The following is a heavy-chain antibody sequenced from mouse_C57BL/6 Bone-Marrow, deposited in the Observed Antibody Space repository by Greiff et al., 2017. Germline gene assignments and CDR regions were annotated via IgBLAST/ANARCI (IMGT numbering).Heavy chain of an antibody. Sequence: VQLQQSGAELARPGASVKLSCTASGYTFTSYGISWVKQRTGQGLEWIGEMYPRIGNTYYNEKFKGNATLTADKSASTAYMERRSLAAEDSAVYFCARGMVADWGQGTTLTVSS. CDR2: MYPRIGNT. D-gene: IGHD2-3*01. J-gene: IGHJ2*01. CDR1: GYTFTSYG. CDR3: ARGMVAD. V-gene: IGHV1-81*01.